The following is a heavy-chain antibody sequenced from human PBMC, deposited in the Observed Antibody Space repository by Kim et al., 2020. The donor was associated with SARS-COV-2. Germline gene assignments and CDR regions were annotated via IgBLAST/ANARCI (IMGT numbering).Heavy chain of an antibody. Sequence: SETLSLTCAVYGGSFSGYYWSCIRQPPGKGLEWIGEINHSGSTNYNPSLKSRVTISVDTSKNQFSLKLSSVTAADTAVYYCARRRAGERAFDYWGQGTLVTVSS. V-gene: IGHV4-34*01. D-gene: IGHD3-10*01. CDR2: INHSGST. CDR1: GGSFSGYY. J-gene: IGHJ4*02. CDR3: ARRRAGERAFDY.